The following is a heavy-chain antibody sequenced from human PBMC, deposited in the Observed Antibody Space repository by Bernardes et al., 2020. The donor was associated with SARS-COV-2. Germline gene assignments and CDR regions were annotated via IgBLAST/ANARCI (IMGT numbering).Heavy chain of an antibody. J-gene: IGHJ4*02. CDR3: AREPVTATVYVDN. V-gene: IGHV1-3*01. Sequence: ASVKVSCKASGFTFTNHAIHWVRQAPGQSLEYMGWINAGDGNRKYSQKFQGRVTITRDTSASTVYLDLSSLRSEDTAVYYCAREPVTATVYVDNWGQGTLVTVSS. CDR1: GFTFTNHA. CDR2: INAGDGNR. D-gene: IGHD2-21*02.